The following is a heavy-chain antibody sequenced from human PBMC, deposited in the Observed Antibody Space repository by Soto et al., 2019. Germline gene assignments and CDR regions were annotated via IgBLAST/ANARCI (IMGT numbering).Heavy chain of an antibody. CDR1: GGTFNTHT. CDR2: IIPIFGTT. Sequence: QVQLVQSGAEVKKPGSSVKVSCKASGGTFNTHTISWVRQAPGQGLEWMGGIIPIFGTTNYAQNFQGRVTITADESTSTAYMELSSLISEETAVYYCARVSLRGHVLGNFDYWGQGTLVTVSS. V-gene: IGHV1-69*01. D-gene: IGHD3-10*01. CDR3: ARVSLRGHVLGNFDY. J-gene: IGHJ4*02.